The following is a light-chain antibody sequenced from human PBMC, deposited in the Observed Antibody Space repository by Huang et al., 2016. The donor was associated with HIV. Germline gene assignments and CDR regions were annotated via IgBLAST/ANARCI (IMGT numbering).Light chain of an antibody. V-gene: IGKV3-11*01. CDR1: PSIGTY. CDR3: QQRSKWPLT. J-gene: IGKJ4*01. CDR2: DVS. Sequence: EIVLTQSPVTLSLSPGDRATLSCRASPSIGTYLAWYQQKSGQAPRLLIYDVSNRAAGVPARISASGSETDFTLTSASLDPDDFAIYHCQQRSKWPLTFGGGTKVEMK.